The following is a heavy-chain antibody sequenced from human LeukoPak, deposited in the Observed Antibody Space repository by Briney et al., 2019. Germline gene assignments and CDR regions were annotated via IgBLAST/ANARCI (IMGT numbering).Heavy chain of an antibody. CDR2: ISGSGGST. Sequence: PGESLRLSCAASGFTFSSYAMSWVRQAPGKGLEWVSAISGSGGSTYYADSVKGRFTISRDNSKNTLYLQMNSLRAEDTAVYYCAKSPRGNPAIFDYWGQGTLVTVSS. CDR1: GFTFSSYA. CDR3: AKSPRGNPAIFDY. D-gene: IGHD1-14*01. V-gene: IGHV3-23*01. J-gene: IGHJ4*02.